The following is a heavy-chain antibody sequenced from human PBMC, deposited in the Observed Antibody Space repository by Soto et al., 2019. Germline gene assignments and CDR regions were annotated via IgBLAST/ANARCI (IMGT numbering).Heavy chain of an antibody. D-gene: IGHD1-26*01. CDR3: ARPRSPYYYSYGMDV. J-gene: IGHJ6*02. CDR1: GYSFTTYW. V-gene: IGHV5-51*01. Sequence: PGESLKISCKASGYSFTTYWIGWVRQLPGKGLEWMGIIYPGHSDTKYSPSFQGQVTISVDKSINTAYLQWSSLRASDTAMYYCARPRSPYYYSYGMDVWGQGTTVTVSS. CDR2: IYPGHSDT.